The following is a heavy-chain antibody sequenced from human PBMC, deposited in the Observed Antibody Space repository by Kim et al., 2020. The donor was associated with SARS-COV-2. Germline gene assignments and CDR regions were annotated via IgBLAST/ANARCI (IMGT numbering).Heavy chain of an antibody. D-gene: IGHD3-22*01. CDR3: AKDQGPHNYYDSSGYYFPFDY. V-gene: IGHV3-23*01. CDR2: ISGSGGST. CDR1: GFTFSSYA. Sequence: GGSLRLSCAASGFTFSSYAMSWVRQAPGKGLEWVSAISGSGGSTYYADSVKGRFTISRDNSKNTLYLQMNSLRAEDTAVYYCAKDQGPHNYYDSSGYYFPFDYWGQGTLVTVSS. J-gene: IGHJ4*02.